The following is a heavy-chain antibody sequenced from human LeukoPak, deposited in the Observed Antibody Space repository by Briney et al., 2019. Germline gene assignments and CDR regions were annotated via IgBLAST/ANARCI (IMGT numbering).Heavy chain of an antibody. D-gene: IGHD6-19*01. V-gene: IGHV3-30*04. CDR2: RSYDGSNK. Sequence: GRSLRLSCAASGFTFSSYAMHWARQAPGKGLERVAVRSYDGSNKYYADSVKGRFTISRDNSKNTLYLQMNSLIAEDTAVYYCARSNVAVAGTYPGPLPIQPDTPHYYYYGMDVWGQGTTVTVSS. CDR3: ARSNVAVAGTYPGPLPIQPDTPHYYYYGMDV. J-gene: IGHJ6*02. CDR1: GFTFSSYA.